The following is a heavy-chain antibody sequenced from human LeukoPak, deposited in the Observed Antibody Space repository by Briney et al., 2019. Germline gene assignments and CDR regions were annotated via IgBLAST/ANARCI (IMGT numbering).Heavy chain of an antibody. CDR3: ARDPRDGYGYYFDY. CDR1: GGSISSSSYY. Sequence: PSETLSLTCTVSGGSISSSSYYWGWIRQPPGKGLEWIGSIYHSGSTYYNPSLKSRVTISVDTSKNQFSLKLSSVTAADTAVYYCARDPRDGYGYYFDYWGQGTLVTVSS. D-gene: IGHD5-24*01. CDR2: IYHSGST. J-gene: IGHJ4*02. V-gene: IGHV4-39*07.